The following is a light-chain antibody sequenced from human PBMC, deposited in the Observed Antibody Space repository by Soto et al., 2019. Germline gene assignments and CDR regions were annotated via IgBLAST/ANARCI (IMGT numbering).Light chain of an antibody. CDR2: KAS. CDR3: QRYRVSAPT. J-gene: IGKJ1*01. Sequence: DSRIAQWTNTVCVCLVDIVSITCRASQSISSWLAWYQQKPGKAPKLLIYKASTLKSGVPSRFSFSGSGTDFTLTIDSLEPEDFAMYYCQRYRVSAPTFSRGTQVDIK. V-gene: IGKV1-5*03. CDR1: QSISSW.